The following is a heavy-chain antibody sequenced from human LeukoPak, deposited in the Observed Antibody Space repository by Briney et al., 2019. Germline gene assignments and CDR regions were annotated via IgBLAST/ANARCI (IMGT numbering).Heavy chain of an antibody. CDR2: ISTSGSPI. J-gene: IGHJ4*02. CDR1: GFTFSSYS. CDR3: ARTIDY. V-gene: IGHV3-48*01. Sequence: GGSLRLSCAVSGFTFSSYSMNWVRQTPGKGLEWVSYISTSGSPIYYADSVKGRFTISRDNAKNSLYLQMNSLRAEDTAVYYCARTIDYWGQGTLVTVSS.